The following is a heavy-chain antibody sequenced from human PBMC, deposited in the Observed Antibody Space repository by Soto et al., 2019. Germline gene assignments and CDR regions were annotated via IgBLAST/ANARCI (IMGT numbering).Heavy chain of an antibody. CDR1: GFTFSAYN. Sequence: GGSLRLSCAASGFTFSAYNMNWVRQPPGKGLGWVSSITSSSSSIYYADSLKGRFTISRDNAKNSLYLQMNSLRAEDTAVYYCASHYGDNGWFDPWGQGTLVTVSS. J-gene: IGHJ5*02. D-gene: IGHD4-17*01. V-gene: IGHV3-21*06. CDR2: ITSSSSSI. CDR3: ASHYGDNGWFDP.